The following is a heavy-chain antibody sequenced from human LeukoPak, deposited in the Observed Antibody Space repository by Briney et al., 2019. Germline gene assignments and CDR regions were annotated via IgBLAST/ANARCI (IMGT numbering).Heavy chain of an antibody. CDR2: ISGSGGST. CDR1: GFTFSSYA. Sequence: GGSLRLSCAASGFTFSSYAMSWVRQAPGKGLEWVSVISGSGGSTYYADSVKGRFTISRDNSKNTLYLQMNSLRAEDTAVYYCAKLRYYDQDAFDIWGQGTMVTVSS. V-gene: IGHV3-23*01. J-gene: IGHJ3*02. CDR3: AKLRYYDQDAFDI. D-gene: IGHD3-22*01.